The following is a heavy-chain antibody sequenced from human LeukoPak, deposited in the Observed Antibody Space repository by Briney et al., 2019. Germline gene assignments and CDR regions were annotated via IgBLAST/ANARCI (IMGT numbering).Heavy chain of an antibody. V-gene: IGHV4-59*11. CDR1: GGSISSHY. Sequence: SETLSLTCTVSGGSISSHYWSWIRQPPGKGLEWIGYIYYSGSTNYNPSLKSRVTISVDTSKNQFSLKLSSVTAADTAVYYCARDVTDYGDYGGGGVWDNWFDPWGQGTLVTVSS. J-gene: IGHJ5*02. CDR2: IYYSGST. D-gene: IGHD4-17*01. CDR3: ARDVTDYGDYGGGGVWDNWFDP.